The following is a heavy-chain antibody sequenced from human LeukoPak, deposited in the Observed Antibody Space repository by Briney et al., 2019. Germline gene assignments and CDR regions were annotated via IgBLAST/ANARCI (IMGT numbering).Heavy chain of an antibody. J-gene: IGHJ6*02. CDR1: GGSISSYY. CDR3: ARGLHYNILTGGMDV. Sequence: SETLSLTCTVSGGSISSYYWSWIRQPPGKGLEWIGYIYYSGSTNYNPSLKSRVTVSVDTSKKQFSLNLRSVTAADTAVYYCARGLHYNILTGGMDVWGQGTTVIVSS. D-gene: IGHD3-9*01. V-gene: IGHV4-59*12. CDR2: IYYSGST.